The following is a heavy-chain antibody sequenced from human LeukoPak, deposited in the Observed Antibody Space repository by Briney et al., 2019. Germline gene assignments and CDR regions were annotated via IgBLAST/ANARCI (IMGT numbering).Heavy chain of an antibody. CDR1: GYTFTSYD. J-gene: IGHJ4*02. CDR3: ARSLMSSSCPDY. CDR2: MNPNSGNT. V-gene: IGHV1-8*01. Sequence: ASVKVSCKASGYTFTSYDINWVRQATGQGLEWMGWMNPNSGNTGYAQNFQGRVTMTRNTSISTAYMELSSLRSEDTAVYYCARSLMSSSCPDYWGQGTLVTVSS. D-gene: IGHD6-13*01.